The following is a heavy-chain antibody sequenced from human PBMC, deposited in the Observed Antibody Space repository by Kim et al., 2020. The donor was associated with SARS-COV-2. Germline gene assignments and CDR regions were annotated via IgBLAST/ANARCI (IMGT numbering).Heavy chain of an antibody. J-gene: IGHJ6*03. Sequence: SETLSLTCTVSGGSISSSSYYWGWIRQPPGKGLEWIGSIYYSGSTYYNPSLKSRVTISVDTSKNQFSLKLSSVTAADTAVYYCAREGGIAPMDVWGKGTTVTVSS. CDR1: GGSISSSSYY. V-gene: IGHV4-39*02. CDR2: IYYSGST. D-gene: IGHD6-13*01. CDR3: AREGGIAPMDV.